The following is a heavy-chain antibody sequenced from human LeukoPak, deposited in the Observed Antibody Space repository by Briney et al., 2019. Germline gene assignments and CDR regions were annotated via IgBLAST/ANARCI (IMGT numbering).Heavy chain of an antibody. CDR3: ARHPRGQLWNSPFDY. J-gene: IGHJ4*02. Sequence: ASVKVSCKTSGYTFGKYAIHWVRQAPGQRFEWMGWIDGGNGDTRFSQKFQDRVSFTRDTFATTVYMEVTSLRSEDTAVYYCARHPRGQLWNSPFDYWGQGTLVTVSS. CDR1: GYTFGKYA. V-gene: IGHV1-3*01. D-gene: IGHD5-18*01. CDR2: IDGGNGDT.